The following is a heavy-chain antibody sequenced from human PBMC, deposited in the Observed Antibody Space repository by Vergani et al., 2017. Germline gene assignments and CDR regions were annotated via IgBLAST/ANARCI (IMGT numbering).Heavy chain of an antibody. J-gene: IGHJ4*02. CDR1: GFSLTELT. V-gene: IGHV1-24*01. D-gene: IGHD3-22*01. Sequence: QVQLVQSGSEVRKPGASVKVSCQVSGFSLTELTIHWVRQAPGKGLEWMGGFDPEHGEVTFAHHIQGRVTMTEDRSTDTAYMELSSLRPEDTALYYCAIVTEYYDSSGDYLDYWGQGTLVTVSS. CDR3: AIVTEYYDSSGDYLDY. CDR2: FDPEHGEV.